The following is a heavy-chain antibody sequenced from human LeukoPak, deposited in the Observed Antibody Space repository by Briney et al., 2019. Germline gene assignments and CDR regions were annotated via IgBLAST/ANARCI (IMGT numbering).Heavy chain of an antibody. J-gene: IGHJ3*02. Sequence: GGSLRLSCAASGFTFSSYSMNWVRQAPGKGLEWVSSISSSSSYIYYADSVKGRFTISRDNAKNSLYLQMNSLRAEDTAVYYCARLYEVTGILYYNIAGAFDIWGQGTMVTVFS. V-gene: IGHV3-21*01. D-gene: IGHD2-8*01. CDR2: ISSSSSYI. CDR1: GFTFSSYS. CDR3: ARLYEVTGILYYNIAGAFDI.